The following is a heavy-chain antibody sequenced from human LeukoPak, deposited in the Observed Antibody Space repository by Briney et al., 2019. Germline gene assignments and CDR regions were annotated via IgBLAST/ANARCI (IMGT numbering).Heavy chain of an antibody. CDR3: ARDDAVAGGYLDY. D-gene: IGHD6-19*01. CDR1: GFTFSNYA. J-gene: IGHJ4*02. Sequence: GSLRLSCAASGFTFSNYAMTWVRQAPGKGLEWLSPISGSGDSIYYADSVKGRFTNSRDNSKNTLYLQMSSLRTEDTAVYYCARDDAVAGGYLDYWGQGTLATVSS. CDR2: ISGSGDSI. V-gene: IGHV3-23*01.